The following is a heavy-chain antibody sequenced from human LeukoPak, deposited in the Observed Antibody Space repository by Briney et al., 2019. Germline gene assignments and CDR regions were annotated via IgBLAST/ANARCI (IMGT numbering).Heavy chain of an antibody. D-gene: IGHD5-24*01. J-gene: IGHJ3*02. CDR1: GFTFSSYS. CDR3: VRDSSRGNAFDI. CDR2: ISSSSSYI. Sequence: PGGSLRLSCAASGFTFSSYSMNWVRQAPGKGLEWVSSISSSSSYIYYADSVKGRFTISRDNAKNSLYLQMNSLRAEDTAVYYCVRDSSRGNAFDIWGQGRMVTVSS. V-gene: IGHV3-21*01.